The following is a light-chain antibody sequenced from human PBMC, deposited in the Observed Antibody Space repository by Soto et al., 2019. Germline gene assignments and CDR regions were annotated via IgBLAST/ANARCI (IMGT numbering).Light chain of an antibody. CDR1: QSVTSTY. Sequence: EIVLTQSPGTLSLSPGERATLSCRASQSVTSTYLAWYQRKPGQAPRLLIYDASSRATGIPDRFSGSGSGTDFTLTITRLEPEDVAVYYCQQYGNSPATFGPGTKVDIK. V-gene: IGKV3-20*01. CDR2: DAS. CDR3: QQYGNSPAT. J-gene: IGKJ3*01.